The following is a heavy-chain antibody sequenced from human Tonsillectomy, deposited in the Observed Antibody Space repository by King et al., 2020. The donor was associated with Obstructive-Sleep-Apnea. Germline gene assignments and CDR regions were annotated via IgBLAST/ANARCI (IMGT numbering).Heavy chain of an antibody. J-gene: IGHJ3*01. D-gene: IGHD2-15*01. CDR3: ARAGIFCNGDNCHGTQMDALDL. CDR1: GFNFSLSG. CDR2: VRYDGERQ. V-gene: IGHV3-30*02. Sequence: VQLVESGGGVVQPGKSHRLSCAASGFNFSLSGMHWVRHAPGKGLEWVAFVRYDGERQYYADSVKGRFTISRDSSKNTVYLQISSLTIEDTAIYSCARAGIFCNGDNCHGTQMDALDLWGQGTMLIVSS.